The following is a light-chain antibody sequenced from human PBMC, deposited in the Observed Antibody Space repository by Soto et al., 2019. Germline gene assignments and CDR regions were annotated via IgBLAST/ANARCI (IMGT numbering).Light chain of an antibody. V-gene: IGLV1-44*01. CDR2: SNN. J-gene: IGLJ2*01. CDR1: ISNIGSNA. Sequence: QSVLTQPPSASGTPGQKVTISCSGSISNIGSNAVNWYQQLPGTAPQLLIYSNNQRPSGVPDRFSGSKSGTSASLAISGLQSEDEADYYCAAWDDSLNGVVFGGGTKLTVL. CDR3: AAWDDSLNGVV.